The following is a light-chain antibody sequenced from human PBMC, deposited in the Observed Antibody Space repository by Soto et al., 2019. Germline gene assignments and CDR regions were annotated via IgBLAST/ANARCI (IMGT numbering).Light chain of an antibody. V-gene: IGLV2-14*01. J-gene: IGLJ1*01. CDR1: SSDVGGYNY. CDR2: DVS. CDR3: HSYTSSSTPHV. Sequence: QSALTQPASVSGSPGQSITISCTGTSSDVGGYNYVSWYQQHPGKAPKLMIYDVSNRPSGVSNRFSGSKSGNTASLTISGLQAEDEADYYCHSYTSSSTPHVFGTGTKVTVL.